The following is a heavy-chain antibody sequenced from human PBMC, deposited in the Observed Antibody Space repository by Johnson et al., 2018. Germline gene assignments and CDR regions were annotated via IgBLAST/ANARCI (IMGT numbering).Heavy chain of an antibody. D-gene: IGHD3-22*01. V-gene: IGHV3-48*01. CDR2: ISSSSRTI. J-gene: IGHJ1*01. CDR1: GLSFSSYS. Sequence: EVQLLETGGGLVQPGGSLRLSCEATGLSFSSYSLNWVRQAPGKGLEWISYISSSSRTIYYADSVKGRFTISRDDAKNSLYLAMNSLSAEDTAVYYCARVTTDFYVRSGYGFQDWGQGTLVTVSS. CDR3: ARVTTDFYVRSGYGFQD.